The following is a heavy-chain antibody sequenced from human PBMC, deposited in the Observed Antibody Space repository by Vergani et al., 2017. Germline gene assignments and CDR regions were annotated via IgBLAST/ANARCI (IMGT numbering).Heavy chain of an antibody. J-gene: IGHJ3*02. CDR1: GCTFSSYA. V-gene: IGHV1-69*01. D-gene: IGHD2-21*02. Sequence: QVPLVQSGAEVTKPGSSVTVSCKASGCTFSSYAISWVRQAPGQGLEWMGEIIPSFGTANYAQEFQGRVTITADESTSTAYMELSSLRSEDTAVYYCARVMTEYCGGDGFDAFDIWGQGTMVTVSA. CDR2: IIPSFGTA. CDR3: ARVMTEYCGGDGFDAFDI.